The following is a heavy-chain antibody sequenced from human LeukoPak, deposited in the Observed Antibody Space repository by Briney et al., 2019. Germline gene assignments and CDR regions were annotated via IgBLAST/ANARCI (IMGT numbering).Heavy chain of an antibody. V-gene: IGHV3-74*01. Sequence: GGSLRLSCAASGFTFSSYWMHWVRQAPGKGLVWVSRINSDGSITTYADSVKGRFTISRDNAKNTLYLQMNSLRAEDTAVYYCAREVDYGDYEGYYGMDVWGQGTTVTVSS. CDR2: INSDGSIT. J-gene: IGHJ6*02. CDR1: GFTFSSYW. CDR3: AREVDYGDYEGYYGMDV. D-gene: IGHD4-17*01.